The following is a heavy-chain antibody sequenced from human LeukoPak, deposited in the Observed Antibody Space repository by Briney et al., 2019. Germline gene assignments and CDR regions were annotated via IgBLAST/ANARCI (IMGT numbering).Heavy chain of an antibody. Sequence: GGSLRLSCAASGFTLSSYAMSWVRQAPGKGLEWVSAISGSGGSTYYADSVKGRFTISRDNSKNTLYLQMNSLRAEDTAVYYCAKELHYYGSGSRYFDYWGQGTPVTVSS. J-gene: IGHJ4*02. CDR1: GFTLSSYA. CDR2: ISGSGGST. D-gene: IGHD3-10*01. CDR3: AKELHYYGSGSRYFDY. V-gene: IGHV3-23*01.